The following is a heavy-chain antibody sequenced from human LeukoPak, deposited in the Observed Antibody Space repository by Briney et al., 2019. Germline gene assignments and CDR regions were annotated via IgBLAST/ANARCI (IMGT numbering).Heavy chain of an antibody. V-gene: IGHV3-30*02. CDR3: AKDRMYYYDSSGRPYNWFDP. D-gene: IGHD3-22*01. J-gene: IGHJ5*02. CDR1: GFTFTSYG. Sequence: GGSLRLSCAASGFTFTSYGMHWVRQAPGKGLEWVAFIRYDGSNKYFADSVKGRFTISRDNSKNTLDLQMNSLRAEDTAVYYCAKDRMYYYDSSGRPYNWFDPWGQGTLVTVSS. CDR2: IRYDGSNK.